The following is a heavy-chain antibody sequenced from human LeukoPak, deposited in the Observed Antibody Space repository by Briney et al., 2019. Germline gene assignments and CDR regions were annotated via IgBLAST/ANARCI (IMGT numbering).Heavy chain of an antibody. D-gene: IGHD6-19*01. CDR1: GFTFSSYA. Sequence: GGSLRLSCAASGFTFSSYAMSWVRQAPGKGLEWVSAISGSGGSTYYADSVKGRFTISRDNSKNTLYLQMNSLGAEDTAVYYCAKALSSGWYLDFDYWGQGTLVTVSS. V-gene: IGHV3-23*01. CDR2: ISGSGGST. J-gene: IGHJ4*02. CDR3: AKALSSGWYLDFDY.